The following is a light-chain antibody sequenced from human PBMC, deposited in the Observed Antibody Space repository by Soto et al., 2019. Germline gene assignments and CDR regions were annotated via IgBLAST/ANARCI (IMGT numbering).Light chain of an antibody. J-gene: IGLJ1*01. CDR3: SSYAGSWGYV. V-gene: IGLV2-8*01. CDR2: EVS. Sequence: SALTQPPSPSVSAGESLTISCTGTSSDVGGYNYVSCYQQHPGKAPKFMIYEVSKRPSGVPDRFSCSKFGNTASLTVPGLQAEDGGDYYCSSYAGSWGYVFGTGTKVTLL. CDR1: SSDVGGYNY.